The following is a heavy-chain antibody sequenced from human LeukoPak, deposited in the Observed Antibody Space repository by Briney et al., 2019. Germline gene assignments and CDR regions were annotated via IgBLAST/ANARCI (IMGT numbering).Heavy chain of an antibody. V-gene: IGHV1-18*04. CDR1: GYTFTSYG. CDR2: ISAYNGNT. CDR3: ARGYYCSSTSCYFFDY. Sequence: ASVKVSCKASGYTFTSYGISWVRQAPGQGLEWMGWISAYNGNTNYAQKLQGRVTMTTDTSTSTAYMELRSLRSDDTAVYCCARGYYCSSTSCYFFDYWGQGTLVTVSS. D-gene: IGHD2-2*01. J-gene: IGHJ4*02.